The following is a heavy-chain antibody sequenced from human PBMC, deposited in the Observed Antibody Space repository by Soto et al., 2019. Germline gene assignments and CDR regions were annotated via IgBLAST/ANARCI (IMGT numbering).Heavy chain of an antibody. J-gene: IGHJ6*02. CDR2: ISGSGGST. CDR3: AKHGGSRYYYGMDV. V-gene: IGHV3-23*01. D-gene: IGHD2-15*01. CDR1: GFTFSSYA. Sequence: EVQLLESGGGLVQPGGSLRLSCAASGFTFSSYAMSWVRQAPGKGLEWVSAISGSGGSTYYADSVKGGFTISRDNSKNTLYLQMNSLRAEDTAVYYCAKHGGSRYYYGMDVWGQGTTVTVSS.